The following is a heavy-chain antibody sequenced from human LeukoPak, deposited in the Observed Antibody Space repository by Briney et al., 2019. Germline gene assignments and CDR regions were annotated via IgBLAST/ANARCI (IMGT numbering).Heavy chain of an antibody. Sequence: ASVKVSCKASGYTFTGCYMHWVRQAPGQGLEWMGWINPNSGGTNYAQKFQGRVTMTRDTSISTAYMELSRLRSDDTAVYYCARDSSGYLPQNWFDPWGQGTLVTVSS. V-gene: IGHV1-2*02. J-gene: IGHJ5*02. CDR2: INPNSGGT. CDR1: GYTFTGCY. D-gene: IGHD3-22*01. CDR3: ARDSSGYLPQNWFDP.